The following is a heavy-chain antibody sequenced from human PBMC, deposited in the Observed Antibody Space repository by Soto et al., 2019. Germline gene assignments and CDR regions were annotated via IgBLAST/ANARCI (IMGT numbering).Heavy chain of an antibody. D-gene: IGHD4-17*01. CDR1: GGTFSSYT. V-gene: IGHV1-69*02. J-gene: IGHJ4*02. CDR3: ATVYGDYPWYFDY. Sequence: SVKVSCKASGGTFSSYTISWVRQAPRQGLEWMGRIIPILGIANYAQKFQGRVTITADKSTSTAYMELSSLRSEDTAVYYCATVYGDYPWYFDYWGQGTLVTVSS. CDR2: IIPILGIA.